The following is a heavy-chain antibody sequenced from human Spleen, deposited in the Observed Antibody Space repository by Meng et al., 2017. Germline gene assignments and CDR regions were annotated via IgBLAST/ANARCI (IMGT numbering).Heavy chain of an antibody. Sequence: SGPGCHKPGASVKVSCKPSGYNFPHVGLHGVRRAPGQGLEWMGRIDPKSGDTHYAQRFQGRVTMTGDTSISTAYMELSGLRSDDTAMYYCARDHSPYYYDSSGYYCLDYWGQGTLV. D-gene: IGHD3-22*01. V-gene: IGHV1-2*06. J-gene: IGHJ4*02. CDR1: GYNFPHVG. CDR2: IDPKSGDT. CDR3: ARDHSPYYYDSSGYYCLDY.